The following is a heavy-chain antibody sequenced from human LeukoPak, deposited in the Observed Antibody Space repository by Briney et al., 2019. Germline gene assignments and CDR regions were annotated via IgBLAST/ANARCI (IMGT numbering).Heavy chain of an antibody. Sequence: GGSLRLSCAASGFTFSSYEMNWVRQAPGKGLEWVSYISSSGGTIYYAESVKGRFTISRDNAKNSLYLEMNSLRAEDTAVYYCARQGIVHWGAMGRNWFDPWGQGTLVTVSS. J-gene: IGHJ5*02. D-gene: IGHD3-16*01. CDR1: GFTFSSYE. CDR3: ARQGIVHWGAMGRNWFDP. V-gene: IGHV3-48*03. CDR2: ISSSGGTI.